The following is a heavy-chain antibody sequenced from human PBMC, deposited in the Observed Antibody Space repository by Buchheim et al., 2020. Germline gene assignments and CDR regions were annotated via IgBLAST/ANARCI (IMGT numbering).Heavy chain of an antibody. CDR1: GYTFTSYA. J-gene: IGHJ6*02. CDR3: ARIIGVRGVMGEDV. Sequence: QVQLVQSGAEVKKPGASVKVSCKASGYTFTSYAMHWVRQAPGQRLEWMGWINAGNGNTKYSQKFQGRVTITRETSASTAYMELSSLRSEDTAVYYCARIIGVRGVMGEDVWGQGTT. D-gene: IGHD3-10*01. V-gene: IGHV1-3*01. CDR2: INAGNGNT.